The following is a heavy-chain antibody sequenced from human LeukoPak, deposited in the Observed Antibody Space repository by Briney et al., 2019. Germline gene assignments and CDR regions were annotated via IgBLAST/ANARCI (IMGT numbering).Heavy chain of an antibody. V-gene: IGHV3-21*01. CDR3: ARDRSGSGDRLLDY. D-gene: IGHD3-10*01. Sequence: GGSLRLSCAASGFMFSTYTMNWVRQAPGKGLEWVSAIIGSSAYMYYGDSEKGRFTVSRDNAKNSLYLQMNSLRAEDTAVYYCARDRSGSGDRLLDYWGQGTLVTVSS. J-gene: IGHJ4*02. CDR1: GFMFSTYT. CDR2: IIGSSAYM.